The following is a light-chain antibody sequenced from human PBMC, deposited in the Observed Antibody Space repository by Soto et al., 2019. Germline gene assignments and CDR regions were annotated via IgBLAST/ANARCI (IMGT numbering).Light chain of an antibody. CDR3: AAWDDTLNDYV. CDR1: SSNIGSNT. V-gene: IGLV1-44*01. Sequence: QSVLTQPPSASGTPGQRVTISCSGSSSNIGSNTVTWYQQLPGTAPKLLIYSNNQRPSGVPDRFSGSKSGTSASLAISGLQSEDEAEYYCAAWDDTLNDYVFGTGTKLTVL. J-gene: IGLJ1*01. CDR2: SNN.